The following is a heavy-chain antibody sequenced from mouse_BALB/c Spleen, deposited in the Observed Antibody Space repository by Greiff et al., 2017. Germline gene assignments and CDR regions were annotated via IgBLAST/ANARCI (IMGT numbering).Heavy chain of an antibody. CDR1: GYTFTSYW. CDR3: ASPYGYDY. J-gene: IGHJ2*01. CDR2: INPSTGYT. V-gene: IGHV1-7*01. Sequence: VQLQQSGAELAKPGASVKMSCKASGYTFTSYWMHWVKQRPGQGLEWIGYINPSTGYTEYNQKFKDKATLTADKSSSTAYMQLSSLTSEDSAVYYCASPYGYDYWGQGTTLTVAS. D-gene: IGHD1-2*01.